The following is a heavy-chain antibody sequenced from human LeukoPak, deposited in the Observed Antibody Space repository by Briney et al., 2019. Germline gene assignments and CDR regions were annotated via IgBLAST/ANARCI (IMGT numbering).Heavy chain of an antibody. Sequence: PGGSLRLSCTPFEFTFYKHGMHWVRQAPGKGPEWVAIISSDGNRKYYAHSVEGRFTISRDNSKNTLYLQMDSLRVDDTAVYYCARDRAWNYFDYWGQGTLVTVSS. CDR2: ISSDGNRK. CDR3: ARDRAWNYFDY. D-gene: IGHD3-3*01. J-gene: IGHJ4*02. V-gene: IGHV3-30*03. CDR1: EFTFYKHG.